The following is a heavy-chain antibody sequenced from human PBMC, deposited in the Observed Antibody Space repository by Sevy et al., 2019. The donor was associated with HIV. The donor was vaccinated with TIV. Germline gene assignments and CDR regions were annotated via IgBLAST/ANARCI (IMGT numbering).Heavy chain of an antibody. CDR2: ILYEGINK. CDR1: GFSFDRYG. V-gene: IGHV3-33*01. J-gene: IGHJ4*02. Sequence: GGSLRLSCAASGFSFDRYGMHWVRQAPGKGLEWVAVILYEGINKDYGDSVRGRFTISRDNSKNTLYLKMNSLRVDDTAFYNWETGSEYGSWSYDYWGPGTLVTVSS. D-gene: IGHD3-10*01. CDR3: ETGSEYGSWSYDY.